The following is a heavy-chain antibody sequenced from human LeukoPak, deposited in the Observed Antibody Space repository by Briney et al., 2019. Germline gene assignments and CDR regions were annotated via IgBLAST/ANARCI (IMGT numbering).Heavy chain of an antibody. J-gene: IGHJ3*02. D-gene: IGHD2-15*01. CDR2: IYPSGNT. V-gene: IGHV4-4*07. CDR1: GVSISNYY. Sequence: SETLSLTCTVSGVSISNYYWSWLRQPAGKGLEWIGRIYPSGNTNYNPSLKSRVTMSTDTSKNHFSLKLTSVTATDTAVYYCARKGISAMAGAFDIWGQGTMVTVSS. CDR3: ARKGISAMAGAFDI.